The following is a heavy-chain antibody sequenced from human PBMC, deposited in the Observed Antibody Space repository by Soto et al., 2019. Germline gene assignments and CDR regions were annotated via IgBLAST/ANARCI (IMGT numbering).Heavy chain of an antibody. Sequence: SETLSLTCALCGGSFSRYYWTWIRQPPEKGLEWIGEINHSGSTNYNPSLKSRVTISVDTSKNQFSLKLSSVTAADTAVYYCARGQYGANGVCYTYAFDIWGQGTMVTVS. CDR1: GGSFSRYY. CDR2: INHSGST. CDR3: ARGQYGANGVCYTYAFDI. J-gene: IGHJ3*02. V-gene: IGHV4-34*01. D-gene: IGHD2-8*01.